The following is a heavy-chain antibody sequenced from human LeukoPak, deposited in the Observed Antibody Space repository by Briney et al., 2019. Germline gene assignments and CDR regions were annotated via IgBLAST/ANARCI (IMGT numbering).Heavy chain of an antibody. CDR1: GFTFSSYG. J-gene: IGHJ3*02. Sequence: TGGSLRLSCAASGFTFSSYGMHWVRQAPGKGLEWVAVISYDGSNKNYADSVKGRFTVSRDNSKNTLHLQMNSLSAEDTAVYHCAKAYYDILTGWGGNALGIWGQGTMVTVSS. CDR2: ISYDGSNK. V-gene: IGHV3-30*18. CDR3: AKAYYDILTGWGGNALGI. D-gene: IGHD3-9*01.